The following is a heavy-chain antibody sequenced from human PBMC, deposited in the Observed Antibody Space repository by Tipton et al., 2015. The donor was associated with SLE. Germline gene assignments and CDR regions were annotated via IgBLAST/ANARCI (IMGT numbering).Heavy chain of an antibody. Sequence: SLRLSCAASVFTFSYYWMSWVRQAPGKGLEWVANIKQDGSEIHYVDSVKGRFTISRDNAKNSLNLQMNSLSAEDTAVYYCARVSSGSYGYWGQGALVTVSS. D-gene: IGHD1-26*01. CDR3: ARVSSGSYGY. V-gene: IGHV3-7*01. J-gene: IGHJ4*02. CDR1: VFTFSYYW. CDR2: IKQDGSEI.